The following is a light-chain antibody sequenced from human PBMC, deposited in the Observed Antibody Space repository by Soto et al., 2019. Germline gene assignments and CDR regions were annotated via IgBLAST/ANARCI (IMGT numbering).Light chain of an antibody. CDR3: QQFGSSPLT. Sequence: EIVLTQSPGTLSLSPGERATLSCRASQSVSSNYLGWYQQKPGQAPRLLIYAASTRATGIPDRFSGSGSGTDFTLTISILEPEDFAVYYCQQFGSSPLTFGGGTKVEIK. CDR1: QSVSSNY. CDR2: AAS. J-gene: IGKJ4*01. V-gene: IGKV3-20*01.